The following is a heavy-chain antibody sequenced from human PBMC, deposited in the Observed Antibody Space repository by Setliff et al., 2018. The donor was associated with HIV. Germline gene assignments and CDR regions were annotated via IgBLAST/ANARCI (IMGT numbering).Heavy chain of an antibody. D-gene: IGHD6-19*01. CDR3: ARHDADTAGPFFLH. J-gene: IGHJ1*01. V-gene: IGHV4-4*09. Sequence: PSETLSLTCTVSGGSINNYYWSWIRQPPGKGLEWIGYIHSSGPSNCSPSLESRVSMSVDTSKSQFSLKLSSVTAADTAVYYCARHDADTAGPFFLHWGQGTLVTVSS. CDR2: IHSSGPS. CDR1: GGSINNYY.